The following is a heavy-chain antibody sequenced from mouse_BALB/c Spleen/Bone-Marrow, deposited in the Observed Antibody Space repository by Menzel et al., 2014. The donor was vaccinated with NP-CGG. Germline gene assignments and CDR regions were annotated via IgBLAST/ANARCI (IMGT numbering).Heavy chain of an antibody. CDR2: ISSGSSTI. D-gene: IGHD4-1*01. CDR1: GFTFSSFG. Sequence: EVQLVESGGGLVQPGGSRKLSCAASGFTFSSFGMHWVRPAPEKGLEWVAYISSGSSTIYYADTVKGRFTISRDNPKNTLFLQMTSLRSEDTAMYYCTRGGNWDDFDYWGQGTTLTVSS. V-gene: IGHV5-17*02. J-gene: IGHJ2*01. CDR3: TRGGNWDDFDY.